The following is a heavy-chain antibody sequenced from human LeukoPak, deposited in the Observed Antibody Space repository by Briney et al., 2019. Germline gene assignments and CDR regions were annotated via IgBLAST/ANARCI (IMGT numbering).Heavy chain of an antibody. CDR2: MNPNSGNT. Sequence: ASVKVSCKASGYTFTSYDINWVRQATGQGLEWMGWMNPNSGNTGYAQKFQGRVTMTRNTSISTAYMELSSLRSEDTAVYYCVLMVRGVIIKDYWGQGTRVTVSS. D-gene: IGHD3-10*01. CDR3: VLMVRGVIIKDY. J-gene: IGHJ4*02. CDR1: GYTFTSYD. V-gene: IGHV1-8*01.